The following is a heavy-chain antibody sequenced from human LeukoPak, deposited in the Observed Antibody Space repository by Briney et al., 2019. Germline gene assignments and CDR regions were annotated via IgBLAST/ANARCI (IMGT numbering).Heavy chain of an antibody. V-gene: IGHV3-48*03. J-gene: IGHJ4*02. Sequence: GGSLRLSCAASGFTLSSYEMNWVRQAPGKGLEWVSYMSSSGNSKHYADSVKGRFTISRDNAKNSLYLQMNSLRAEDTAVDYCAGEMATTSLDAFDYWGQGALVTVSS. D-gene: IGHD5-24*01. CDR3: AGEMATTSLDAFDY. CDR2: MSSSGNSK. CDR1: GFTLSSYE.